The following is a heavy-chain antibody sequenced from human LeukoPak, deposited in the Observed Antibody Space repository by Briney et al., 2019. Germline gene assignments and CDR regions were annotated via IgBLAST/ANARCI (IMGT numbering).Heavy chain of an antibody. Sequence: GGSLRLSCAASGFTFSSYAMHWVRQAPGKGLEWVAVISYDGSNKYYADSVKGRFTISRGNSKNTLYLQMNSLRAEDTAVYYCARDNDDILTGYYLYYYYCGMDVWGQGTTVTVSS. CDR2: ISYDGSNK. V-gene: IGHV3-30*04. J-gene: IGHJ6*02. CDR3: ARDNDDILTGYYLYYYYCGMDV. CDR1: GFTFSSYA. D-gene: IGHD3-9*01.